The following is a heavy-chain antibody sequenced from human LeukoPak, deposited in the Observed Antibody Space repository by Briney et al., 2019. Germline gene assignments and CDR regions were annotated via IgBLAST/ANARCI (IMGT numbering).Heavy chain of an antibody. V-gene: IGHV3-23*01. D-gene: IGHD3-10*01. CDR1: GFTFSSYA. CDR3: AKGRGSGSSFDY. J-gene: IGHJ4*02. Sequence: GGSLRLSCAPSGFTFSSYAMSWVPQAPGKGLEWVSAISGSGGSTYYADSVKGRFTISRDNSQNTLYLQMNSLRAEDTAVYYCAKGRGSGSSFDYWGQGTLVTVSS. CDR2: ISGSGGST.